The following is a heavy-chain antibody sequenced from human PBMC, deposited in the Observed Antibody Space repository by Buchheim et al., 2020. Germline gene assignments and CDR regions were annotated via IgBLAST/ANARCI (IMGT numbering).Heavy chain of an antibody. CDR1: GGSISSYY. CDR3: ARGGVVVIHAFDI. CDR2: IYYSGST. D-gene: IGHD3-22*01. V-gene: IGHV4-59*01. Sequence: QVQLQESGPGLVKPSETLSLTRTVSGGSISSYYWSWIRQPPGKGLEWIGYIYYSGSTNYNPSLKSRVTISVDTSKNQFSLKLSSVTAADTAVYYCARGGVVVIHAFDIWGQGT. J-gene: IGHJ3*02.